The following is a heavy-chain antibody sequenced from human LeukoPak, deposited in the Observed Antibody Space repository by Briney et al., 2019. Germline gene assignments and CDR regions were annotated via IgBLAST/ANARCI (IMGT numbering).Heavy chain of an antibody. D-gene: IGHD6-13*01. CDR3: ARASGGSSWYRG. V-gene: IGHV1-2*02. J-gene: IGHJ4*02. CDR1: GYTFTGYY. CDR2: INPNSGGT. Sequence: ASVKVSCKAPGYTFTGYYMHWLRQAPGQGLEWMGWINPNSGGTNYAQKFQSRVTMTRDTSISTAYMELSRLRSDDTAVYYCARASGGSSWYRGWGQGTLVTVSS.